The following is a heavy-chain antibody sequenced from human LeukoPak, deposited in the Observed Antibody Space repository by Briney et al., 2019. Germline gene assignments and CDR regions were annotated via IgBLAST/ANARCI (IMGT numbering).Heavy chain of an antibody. J-gene: IGHJ4*02. CDR3: AKLGLGSTSTYNPLGH. D-gene: IGHD2-2*02. CDR1: GFNVSNNY. Sequence: GGSLRLSCAASGFNVSNNYMTWVRQAPGKGLEWVSAISGSGGNTYYTDSVKGRFTISRDNSKNTLYLQMNSLRAGDTAVYYCAKLGLGSTSTYNPLGHWGQGTLVTVSS. CDR2: ISGSGGNT. V-gene: IGHV3-23*01.